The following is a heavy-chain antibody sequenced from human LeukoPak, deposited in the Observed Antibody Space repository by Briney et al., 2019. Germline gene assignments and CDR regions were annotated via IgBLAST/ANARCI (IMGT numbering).Heavy chain of an antibody. CDR2: IYTSGST. CDR3: ARDSLLPSAMGYYYMDV. J-gene: IGHJ6*03. Sequence: SETLSLTCTVSGGSISSGSYYWSWIRQPAGKGLEWIGRIYTSGSTNHNPSLKSQVTISVDTSKNQFSLKLSSVTDADTALYYCARDSLLPSAMGYYYMDVWGKGTTVTASS. V-gene: IGHV4-61*02. CDR1: GGSISSGSYY. D-gene: IGHD2-2*01.